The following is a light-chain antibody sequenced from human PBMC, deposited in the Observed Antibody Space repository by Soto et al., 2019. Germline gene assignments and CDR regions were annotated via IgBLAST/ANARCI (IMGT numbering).Light chain of an antibody. V-gene: IGLV1-44*01. CDR2: INN. J-gene: IGLJ3*02. CDR3: AAWDDSLNGVV. CDR1: SSNIGSTT. Sequence: QPVLTQPPSASGTPGQRVTIACSGSSSNIGSTTVKWYQQLPGTAPKLLIYINNQRPSGVPDRFSGSKSGTSASLAISGLQSEDEADYYCAAWDDSLNGVVFGGGTKLTVL.